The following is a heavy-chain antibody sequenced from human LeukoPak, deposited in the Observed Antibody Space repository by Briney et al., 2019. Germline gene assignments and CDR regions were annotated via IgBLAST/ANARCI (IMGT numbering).Heavy chain of an antibody. CDR2: IYHSGST. Sequence: SETLSLTCAVSGGSISSGGYSWSWIRQPPGKGLEWIGYIYHSGSTYYNPSLKSRVTISVDRSKNQFSLKLSSVTAADTAVYYCARAPNGYCGSTSCDDAFDIWGQGTMVTVSS. CDR1: GGSISSGGYS. J-gene: IGHJ3*02. V-gene: IGHV4-30-2*01. CDR3: ARAPNGYCGSTSCDDAFDI. D-gene: IGHD2-2*03.